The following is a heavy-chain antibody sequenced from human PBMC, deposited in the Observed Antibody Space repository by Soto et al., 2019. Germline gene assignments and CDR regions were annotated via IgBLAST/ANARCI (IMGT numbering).Heavy chain of an antibody. CDR2: IKSKTDGGTT. Sequence: EVQLVESGGGLVKPGGSLRLSCAASGFTFSNAWMSWVRQAPATGLEWVGRIKSKTDGGTTDYAAPVKGRFTISRDDSKHTLYPQMNSLKTDATAVYYCTTCAADYYYCGMDVWGQGTT. CDR1: GFTFSNAW. V-gene: IGHV3-15*01. CDR3: TTCAADYYYCGMDV. D-gene: IGHD2-15*01. J-gene: IGHJ6*02.